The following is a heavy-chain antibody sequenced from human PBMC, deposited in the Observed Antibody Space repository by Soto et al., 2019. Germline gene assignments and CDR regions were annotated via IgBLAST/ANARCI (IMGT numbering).Heavy chain of an antibody. CDR1: GFIVSRNY. J-gene: IGHJ4*02. CDR2: IYAGAST. V-gene: IGHV3-53*01. CDR3: VRDNWPGSYFDH. D-gene: IGHD3-10*01. Sequence: GGSLRLSCAASGFIVSRNYMSWVRQAPGKGLEWVSVIYAGASTYYADSVKGRFTISRDNSKNTLYLQMNSLRAEDTAVYYCVRDNWPGSYFDHWGQGTLVTVAS.